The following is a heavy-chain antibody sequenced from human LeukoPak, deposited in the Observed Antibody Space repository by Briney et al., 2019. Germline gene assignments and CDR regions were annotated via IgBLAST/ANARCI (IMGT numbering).Heavy chain of an antibody. Sequence: ASVKVSCKASGYTFTSYGISCVRQAPGQGLEWMGWISAYNGNTNYAQKLQGRVTMTTDTSTSTAYMELRSLRSDDTAVYYCARDGYCSSTSCGLFDYWGQGTLVTVSS. V-gene: IGHV1-18*01. CDR2: ISAYNGNT. D-gene: IGHD2-2*03. CDR3: ARDGYCSSTSCGLFDY. J-gene: IGHJ4*02. CDR1: GYTFTSYG.